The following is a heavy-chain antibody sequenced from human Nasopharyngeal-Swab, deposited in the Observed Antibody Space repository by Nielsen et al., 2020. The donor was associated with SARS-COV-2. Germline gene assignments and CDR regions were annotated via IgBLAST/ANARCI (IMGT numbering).Heavy chain of an antibody. J-gene: IGHJ4*02. CDR2: ISTTGFTT. CDR1: EFTFSSYS. Sequence: GESLKISCAAFEFTFSSYSMNWVRQAPGKGLEWISYISTTGFTTFYADSVTGRFTISRDDAKNSVYLQMNSLRADDTAVYYCAREVVARFLDFWGQGTPVTVSS. CDR3: AREVVARFLDF. V-gene: IGHV3-48*04. D-gene: IGHD2-21*01.